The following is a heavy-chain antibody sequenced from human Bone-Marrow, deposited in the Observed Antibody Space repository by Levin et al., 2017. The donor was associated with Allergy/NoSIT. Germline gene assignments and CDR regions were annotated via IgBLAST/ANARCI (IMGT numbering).Heavy chain of an antibody. CDR1: GYTFTSYG. Sequence: GASVKVSCKASGYTFTSYGISWVRQAPGQGLEWMGWISAYNGNTNYAQKLQGRVTMTTDTSTSTAYMELRSLRSDDTAVYYCARRHTLPKGIAAAGTGNNWFDPWGQGTLVTVSS. CDR2: ISAYNGNT. J-gene: IGHJ5*02. D-gene: IGHD6-13*01. V-gene: IGHV1-18*01. CDR3: ARRHTLPKGIAAAGTGNNWFDP.